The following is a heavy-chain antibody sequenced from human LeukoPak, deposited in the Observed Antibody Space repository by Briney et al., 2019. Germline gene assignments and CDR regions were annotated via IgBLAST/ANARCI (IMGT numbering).Heavy chain of an antibody. CDR1: GFTVSSYG. J-gene: IGHJ4*02. CDR3: AKDGLYGDYVYFDY. CDR2: TSYDGSNK. Sequence: GGSLRLSCAASGFTVSSYGMHWVRQAPGKGPEWVAVTSYDGSNKYYADSVKGRFTISRDNSKNTLYLQMNSLRAEDTAVYYCAKDGLYGDYVYFDYWGQGTLVTVSS. D-gene: IGHD4-17*01. V-gene: IGHV3-30*18.